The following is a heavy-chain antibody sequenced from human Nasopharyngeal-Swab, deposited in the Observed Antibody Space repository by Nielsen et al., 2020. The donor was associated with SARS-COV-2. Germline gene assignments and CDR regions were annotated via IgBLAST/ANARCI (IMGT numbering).Heavy chain of an antibody. CDR3: AKDLISELDYPY. D-gene: IGHD1-1*01. Sequence: GESLKISCAASGFAFSDYSMDWVRQAPGKGLEWVSYITSSSSTRYYADSVKGRFTISRDNSKNTLYLQMNSLRAEDTAVYYCAKDLISELDYPYWGQGTLVTVSS. V-gene: IGHV3-48*01. CDR2: ITSSSSTR. J-gene: IGHJ4*02. CDR1: GFAFSDYS.